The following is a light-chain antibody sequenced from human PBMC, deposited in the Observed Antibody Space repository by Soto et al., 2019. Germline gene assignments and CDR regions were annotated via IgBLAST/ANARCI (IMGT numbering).Light chain of an antibody. J-gene: IGKJ5*01. CDR2: DAS. CDR3: QQYDGSSIT. V-gene: IGKV3-20*01. CDR1: QSIRYNY. Sequence: EIVLTQSPGTLSLSPGEGAPLSCRASQSIRYNYLAWYQQRPGQAPRLLIYDASSRATGVPDRFSGSGSGTDFTLTISRLEPEDFAVYSCQQYDGSSITFGQGTRLEIK.